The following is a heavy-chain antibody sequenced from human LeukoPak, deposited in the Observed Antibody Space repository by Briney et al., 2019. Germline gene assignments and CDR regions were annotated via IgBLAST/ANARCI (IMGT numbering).Heavy chain of an antibody. D-gene: IGHD3-3*01. V-gene: IGHV4-61*02. CDR2: IYTSGST. CDR1: GGSISSGSYY. CDR3: ATSYPETYYDFWSGPGRFDY. Sequence: SQTLSLTCTVSGGSISSGSYYWSWIRQPAGKGLEWIGRIYTSGSTNYNPSLKSRVTISVDTSKNQFSLKLSSVTAADTAVYYCATSYPETYYDFWSGPGRFDYWGQGTLVTVSS. J-gene: IGHJ4*02.